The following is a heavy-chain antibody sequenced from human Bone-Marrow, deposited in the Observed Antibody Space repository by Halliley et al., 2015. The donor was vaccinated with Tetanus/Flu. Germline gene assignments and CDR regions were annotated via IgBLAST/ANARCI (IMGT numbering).Heavy chain of an antibody. CDR1: GDSIDSAKW. V-gene: IGHV4-4*02. D-gene: IGHD3-16*01. CDR2: IYFSGTT. Sequence: TLSLTCTVLGDSIDSAKWWHWVRQSPRKGLEWIGEIYFSGTTNYNPSLKTRASISFDKSKNQFSLNRTSVTAADTALYYCARVGDSGFGAHSYGLDVWGQGTPVTVTS. CDR3: ARVGDSGFGAHSYGLDV. J-gene: IGHJ6*02.